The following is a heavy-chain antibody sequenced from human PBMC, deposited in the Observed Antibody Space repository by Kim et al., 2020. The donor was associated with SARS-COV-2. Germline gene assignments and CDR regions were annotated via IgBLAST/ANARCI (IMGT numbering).Heavy chain of an antibody. J-gene: IGHJ5*02. CDR1: GYTFTGYY. V-gene: IGHV1-2*02. D-gene: IGHD2-21*02. CDR2: INPNSGGT. Sequence: ASVKVSCKASGYTFTGYYMHWVRQAPGQGLEWMGWINPNSGGTNYAQKFQGRVTMTRDTSISTAYMELSRLRSDDTAVYYCARALAYCGGDCGFDPWGQGTLVTVSS. CDR3: ARALAYCGGDCGFDP.